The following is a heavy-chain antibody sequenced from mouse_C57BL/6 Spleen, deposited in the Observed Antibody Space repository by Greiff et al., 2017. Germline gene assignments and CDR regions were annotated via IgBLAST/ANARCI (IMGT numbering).Heavy chain of an antibody. CDR3: ARQYYDGSSSYYYAMDY. J-gene: IGHJ4*01. CDR1: GYTFTDYN. Sequence: VQLQQSGPELVKPGASVKMSCKASGYTFTDYNMHWVKQSHGKSLEWIGYINPNNGGTSYNQKFKGKATLTVNKSSSTAYMELRSLTSEDSAVYYCARQYYDGSSSYYYAMDYWGQGTSVTVSS. CDR2: INPNNGGT. V-gene: IGHV1-22*01. D-gene: IGHD1-1*01.